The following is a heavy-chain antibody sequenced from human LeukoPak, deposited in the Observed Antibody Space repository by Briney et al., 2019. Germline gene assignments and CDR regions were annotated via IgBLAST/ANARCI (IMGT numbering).Heavy chain of an antibody. CDR3: ARDGYNSANGIDV. CDR2: ISSSSNYI. V-gene: IGHV3-21*01. Sequence: KSGGSLRLSCAASGFIFSSYNMNWVRQAPGKGLEWVSSISSSSNYIYYADSVKGRFTISRDNAKSSLSLQMNSLSAEDTAVYYCARDGYNSANGIDVWGQGTMDTVSS. CDR1: GFIFSSYN. J-gene: IGHJ3*01. D-gene: IGHD1-1*01.